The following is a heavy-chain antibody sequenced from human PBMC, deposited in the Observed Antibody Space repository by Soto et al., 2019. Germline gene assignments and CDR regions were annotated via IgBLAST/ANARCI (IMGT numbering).Heavy chain of an antibody. CDR3: ARGRDSALYYFDY. CDR1: GFTFTDYD. V-gene: IGHV3-13*01. D-gene: IGHD2-21*01. CDR2: ITTGGDT. J-gene: IGHJ4*02. Sequence: PGGSLRLSCAASGFTFTDYDMHWLCQATGKGLERVSVITTGGDTYFPGSVRGRFTVSRENAKNSLYLQMNSLRAEDTAVYYCARGRDSALYYFDYWGQGTLVTVSS.